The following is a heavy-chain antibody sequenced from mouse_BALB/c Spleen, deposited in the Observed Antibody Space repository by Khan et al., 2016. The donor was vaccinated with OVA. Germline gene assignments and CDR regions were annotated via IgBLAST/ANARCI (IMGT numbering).Heavy chain of an antibody. Sequence: EVKLLESGPGLVKPSQSLSLTCTVTGYSITSDYAWNWIRQFPGNKLEWIGYIYYSGTITYNPSLTSRATITRDTSKNQFFLEMNSLTAEDTATYYCARDEYYGYWYFDVWGAGTTVTVSS. D-gene: IGHD1-1*01. CDR2: IYYSGTI. CDR1: GYSITSDYA. CDR3: ARDEYYGYWYFDV. V-gene: IGHV3-5*02. J-gene: IGHJ1*01.